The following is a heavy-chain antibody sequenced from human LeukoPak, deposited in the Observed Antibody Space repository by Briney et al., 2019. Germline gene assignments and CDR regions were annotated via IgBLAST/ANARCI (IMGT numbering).Heavy chain of an antibody. CDR3: ARVSSGGSGGSCYKPNDY. J-gene: IGHJ4*02. CDR2: IEDDGGEK. V-gene: IGHV3-7*01. D-gene: IGHD2-15*01. CDR1: GFTFSSYS. Sequence: GGSLRLSCAASGFTFSSYSMSWVRQAPGKGLEWVANIEDDGGEKYYVDSVKGRFSISRDNARNSLYLHMNSLRLEDTAVYYCARVSSGGSGGSCYKPNDYWGQGTLVTVSS.